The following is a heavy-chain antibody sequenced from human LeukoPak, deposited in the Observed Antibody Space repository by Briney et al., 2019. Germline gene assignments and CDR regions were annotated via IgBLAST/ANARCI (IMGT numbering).Heavy chain of an antibody. CDR3: ARCGRDGYNEGNWFDP. Sequence: PGGSLRLSCAASGFTFSSYAMSWVRQAPGKGLEWVSSISSSSSYIYYADSVKGRFTISRDNAKNSLYLQMNSLRAEDTAVYYCARCGRDGYNEGNWFDPWGQGTLVTVSS. CDR1: GFTFSSYA. D-gene: IGHD5-24*01. CDR2: ISSSSSYI. V-gene: IGHV3-21*01. J-gene: IGHJ5*02.